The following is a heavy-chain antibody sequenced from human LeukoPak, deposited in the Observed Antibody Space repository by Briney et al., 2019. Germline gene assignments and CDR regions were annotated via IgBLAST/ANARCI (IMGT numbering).Heavy chain of an antibody. CDR3: ARDRAAAARAMYAFDI. Sequence: PSETLSPTCTVSGGSISSGGYYWSWIRQHPGKGLEWIGYIYYSGSTYYNPSLKSRVTISVDTSKNQFSLKLSSVTAADTAVYYCARDRAAAARAMYAFDIWGQGTMVTVSS. V-gene: IGHV4-31*03. D-gene: IGHD6-13*01. CDR2: IYYSGST. J-gene: IGHJ3*02. CDR1: GGSISSGGYY.